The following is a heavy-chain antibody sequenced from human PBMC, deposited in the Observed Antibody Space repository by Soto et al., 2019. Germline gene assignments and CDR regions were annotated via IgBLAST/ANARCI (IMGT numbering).Heavy chain of an antibody. V-gene: IGHV3-7*01. CDR1: GFTFSTYW. Sequence: EVKLLGSGGGLVQPGGSLRLSCVGSGFTFSTYWMNWVRQAPGMGLEWVANINPDGSVGKCVDSLKGRFTTSKNNAQRTLYLQMNCFRDDDAGIYFCAGWRGYDYNFWGQGILVTVSS. D-gene: IGHD4-4*01. CDR2: INPDGSVG. CDR3: AGWRGYDYNF. J-gene: IGHJ4*02.